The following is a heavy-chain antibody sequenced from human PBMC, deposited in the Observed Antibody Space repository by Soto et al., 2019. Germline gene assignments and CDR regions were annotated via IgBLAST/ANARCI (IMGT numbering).Heavy chain of an antibody. CDR1: GGSISSGGYY. V-gene: IGHV4-31*03. J-gene: IGHJ4*02. Sequence: SETLSLTCTVSGGSISSGGYYWSWIRQHPGKGLEWIGYIYYSGSTYYNPSLKSRVTISVDTSKNQFSLKLSSVTAADTAVYYCASTTIFGVSNVDYWGQGTLVTVSS. D-gene: IGHD3-3*01. CDR2: IYYSGST. CDR3: ASTTIFGVSNVDY.